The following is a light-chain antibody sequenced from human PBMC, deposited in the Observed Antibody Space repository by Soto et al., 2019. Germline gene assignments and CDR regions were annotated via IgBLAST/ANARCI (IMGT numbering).Light chain of an antibody. CDR2: GAF. CDR3: QQDHNWPHT. J-gene: IGKJ2*01. V-gene: IGKV3-15*01. CDR1: QSVDIN. Sequence: VMTQSPGTLSVSPAARATLSCRASQSVDINLAWYQQRPGKSPRLLVYGAFTRSAVLPARFGGRGSGTEFTLTISSLQFEDFAVYYCQQDHNWPHTFGQGTKLEI.